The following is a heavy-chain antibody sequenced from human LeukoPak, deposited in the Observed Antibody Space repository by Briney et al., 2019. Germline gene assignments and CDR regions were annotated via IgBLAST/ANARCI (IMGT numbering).Heavy chain of an antibody. CDR1: GFIFSHYW. J-gene: IGHJ4*02. V-gene: IGHV3-7*01. Sequence: GGSLRLSCAASGFIFSHYWMSWVRQAPGKGLEWVANINPDGSERYYVDSVKGRFTISRDNAKNSLYLQMNGLRAEDTAVYYCSRVSDSSGYYYPDYWGQGTLVTVSS. CDR3: SRVSDSSGYYYPDY. CDR2: INPDGSER. D-gene: IGHD3-22*01.